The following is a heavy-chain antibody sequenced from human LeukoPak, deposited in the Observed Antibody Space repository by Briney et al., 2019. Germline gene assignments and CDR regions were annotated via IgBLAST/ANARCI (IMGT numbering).Heavy chain of an antibody. V-gene: IGHV3-30*18. CDR1: GFTFSAYG. CDR3: AKGSNRGVATIDY. Sequence: GRSLRLSCAASGFTFSAYGMHWVRQAPGKGLDWEAVISYDGSDKYYAASVKGRFTISRDNSKNTLFLQMNSLRAEDTAVYYCAKGSNRGVATIDYWGQGTLVTVSS. D-gene: IGHD5-12*01. CDR2: ISYDGSDK. J-gene: IGHJ4*02.